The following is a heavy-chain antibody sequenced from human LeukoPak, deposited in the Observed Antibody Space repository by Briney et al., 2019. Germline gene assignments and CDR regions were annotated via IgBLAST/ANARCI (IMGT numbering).Heavy chain of an antibody. D-gene: IGHD6-13*01. CDR1: GFTFSDYY. CDR2: ISGSSSYT. J-gene: IGHJ4*02. V-gene: IGHV3-11*06. CDR3: ATVVGQIAAAEGY. Sequence: GGSLRLSCASSGFTFSDYYMSWIRQAPGKGLESVSYISGSSSYTNYADSVKGRFTISRDNAKNSLYLQLNSLRAEDTAVYYCATVVGQIAAAEGYWGKGTLVTVSS.